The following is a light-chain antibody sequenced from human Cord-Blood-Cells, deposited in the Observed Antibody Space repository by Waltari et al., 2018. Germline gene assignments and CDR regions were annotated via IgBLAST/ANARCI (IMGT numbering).Light chain of an antibody. CDR1: SLRSHS. V-gene: IGLV3-19*01. CDR3: NSRDSSGNHVV. CDR2: GKN. Sequence: SSDLTQYPAVSVALGQTVRITCQGDSLRSHSASWYQQKQGQAPVLVIYGKNNRPSGIPDRFSGASSGNTASLTISGAQAEDEADYYSNSRDSSGNHVVFGGGTKLTVL. J-gene: IGLJ2*01.